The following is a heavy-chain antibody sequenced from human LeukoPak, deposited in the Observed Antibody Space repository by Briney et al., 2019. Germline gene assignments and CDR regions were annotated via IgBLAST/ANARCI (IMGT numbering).Heavy chain of an antibody. V-gene: IGHV3-66*01. D-gene: IGHD6-19*01. CDR1: GLTVTSND. J-gene: IGHJ4*02. Sequence: GGSLRLSCAASGLTVTSNDMSWVRQAPGKGLEWVSVIYTGGTTYYADSVKGRLTISRDNSKNTLYLQMNSLRAEDTAVYYCAKEDYGYSSGWYARAIDYWGQGTLVTVSS. CDR3: AKEDYGYSSGWYARAIDY. CDR2: IYTGGTT.